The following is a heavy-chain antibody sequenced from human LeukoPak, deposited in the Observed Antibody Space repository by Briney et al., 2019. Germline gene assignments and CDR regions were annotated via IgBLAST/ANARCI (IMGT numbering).Heavy chain of an antibody. V-gene: IGHV3-21*01. CDR2: ISSRSSQI. J-gene: IGHJ4*02. D-gene: IGHD3-22*01. CDR3: AGYSSGFDY. Sequence: PGGSLRLSCAASGFTFSSYIMNWVRQAPGKGLEWVSSISSRSSQIYYADSVKGRFTISRDNAKNSLYLQMNSLRAEDTAVYYCAGYSSGFDYWGQGTLVTVSS. CDR1: GFTFSSYI.